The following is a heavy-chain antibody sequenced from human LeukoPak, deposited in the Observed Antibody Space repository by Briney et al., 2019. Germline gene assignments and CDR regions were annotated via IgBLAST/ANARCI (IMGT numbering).Heavy chain of an antibody. V-gene: IGHV3-7*01. D-gene: IGHD2-15*01. CDR3: ARGWGEKGYCRGGTCNNPQFDY. CDR1: GCRFSDDW. Sequence: GGSLRLSCDASGCRFSDDWMTWICQAPGKGLEWVANIKEDGREKYYVDSVKGRFTLSKDNAKNSVYLQMNSLGAEDTAVYYCARGWGEKGYCRGGTCNNPQFDYWGQGILVTVSS. J-gene: IGHJ4*02. CDR2: IKEDGREK.